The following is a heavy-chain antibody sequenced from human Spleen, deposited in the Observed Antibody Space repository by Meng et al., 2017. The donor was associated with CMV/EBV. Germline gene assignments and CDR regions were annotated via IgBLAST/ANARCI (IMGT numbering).Heavy chain of an antibody. D-gene: IGHD4-17*01. Sequence: ADGFTFSSYAMSWIRQAPGKGLEWVSGISGSGHSPYYVDSVRGRFTISRDNSKNTLFLEMNSLRAEDTAIYYCAKDLGSNDYGEDYWGQGTLVTVSS. CDR3: AKDLGSNDYGEDY. J-gene: IGHJ4*02. CDR2: ISGSGHSP. V-gene: IGHV3-23*01. CDR1: GFTFSSYA.